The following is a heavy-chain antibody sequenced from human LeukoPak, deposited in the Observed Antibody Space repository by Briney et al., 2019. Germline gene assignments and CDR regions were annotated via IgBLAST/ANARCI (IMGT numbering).Heavy chain of an antibody. V-gene: IGHV4-30-4*01. CDR2: IYYSGST. D-gene: IGHD3-10*01. Sequence: PSETLSLTCTVSGGSISSSDYYWSWIRQPPGKGLEWIGYIYYSGSTYYNPSLKSRVTISVDTSKNQFSLKLSSVTAADTAVYYCAREVRMVRGVTHPPYGMDVWGKGTTVTVSS. CDR3: AREVRMVRGVTHPPYGMDV. CDR1: GGSISSSDYY. J-gene: IGHJ6*04.